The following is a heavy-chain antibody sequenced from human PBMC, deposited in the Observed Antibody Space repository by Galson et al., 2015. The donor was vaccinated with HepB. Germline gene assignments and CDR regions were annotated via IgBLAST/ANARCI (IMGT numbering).Heavy chain of an antibody. V-gene: IGHV4-39*01. Sequence: SETLSLTCTVSGGSISSSSYYWGWIRQPPGKGLEWIGSFYYSGSTNYNTSLKSRVTISVDTSKNQFSLKLSSVTAADTAVYYCARRGYSSGWSLFDYWGQGTLVTVSS. J-gene: IGHJ4*02. D-gene: IGHD6-19*01. CDR3: ARRGYSSGWSLFDY. CDR1: GGSISSSSYY. CDR2: FYYSGST.